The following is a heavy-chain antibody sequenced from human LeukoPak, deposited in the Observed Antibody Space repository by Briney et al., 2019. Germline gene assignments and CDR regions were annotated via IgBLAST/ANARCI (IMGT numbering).Heavy chain of an antibody. J-gene: IGHJ4*02. CDR1: GFTFDDYA. CDR2: ISWNSGSI. Sequence: PGGSLRLSCAASGFTFDDYAMHWVRQAPGKGLEWVSGISWNSGSIGYADSVKGRFTISRDNAKNSLYLQMNSLRAEDTALYYCAKGATTVTTPPFDYWGQGTLVTVSS. V-gene: IGHV3-9*01. CDR3: AKGATTVTTPPFDY. D-gene: IGHD4-17*01.